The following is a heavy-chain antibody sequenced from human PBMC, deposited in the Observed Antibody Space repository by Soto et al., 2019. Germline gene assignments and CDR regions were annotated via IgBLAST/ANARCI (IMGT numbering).Heavy chain of an antibody. CDR3: VKSRVFGGMAV. D-gene: IGHD3-16*01. V-gene: IGHV3-11*01. CDR2: IIDSGSTI. Sequence: QVQLVESGGGLVKPGGSLRLSCAASGFIFSDFYMSWIRQAPGKGLEWLSYIIDSGSTIYYADSVKGRFTISRDNAKNSLYLQMNSLRAEDTAVYYCVKSRVFGGMAVWGQGTTVTVSS. CDR1: GFIFSDFY. J-gene: IGHJ6*02.